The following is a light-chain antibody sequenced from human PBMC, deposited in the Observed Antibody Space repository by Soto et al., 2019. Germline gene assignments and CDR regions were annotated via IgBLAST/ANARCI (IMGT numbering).Light chain of an antibody. CDR3: CSYAAGDSFK. Sequence: QSALTQPPSASGSPGQSVTISCTGTSSDVGKYDYVSWFQHHPGKAPKLIIYEVSKRPSGVPDRFSGSKSGSTASLTVSGLQTEDEADYYCCSYAAGDSFKFGGGTKLTVL. CDR2: EVS. V-gene: IGLV2-8*01. CDR1: SSDVGKYDY. J-gene: IGLJ2*01.